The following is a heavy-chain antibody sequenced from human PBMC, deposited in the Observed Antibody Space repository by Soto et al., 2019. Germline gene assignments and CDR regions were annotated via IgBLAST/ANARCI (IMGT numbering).Heavy chain of an antibody. CDR3: ARGRVVPAAPAEFDP. D-gene: IGHD2-2*01. J-gene: IGHJ5*02. Sequence: GGSLRLSCAASGFTFSSYGMHWVRQAPGKGLEWVAVIWYDGSNKYYADSVKGRFTISRDNSKNTLYLQMNSLRAEDTAVYYCARGRVVPAAPAEFDPWGQGTLVTVSS. CDR1: GFTFSSYG. CDR2: IWYDGSNK. V-gene: IGHV3-33*01.